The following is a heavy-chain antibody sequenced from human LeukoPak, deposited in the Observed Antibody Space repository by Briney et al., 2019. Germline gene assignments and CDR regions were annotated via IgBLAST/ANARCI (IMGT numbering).Heavy chain of an antibody. J-gene: IGHJ4*02. CDR3: ARDFPGFDY. CDR1: GFTFSDYY. V-gene: IGHV3-11*05. Sequence: GGSLRLSCAASGFTFSDYYMSWIRRAPGKGREWVSCISSRSDYIHYADSVKGRFAISRDNAKNSLYLQLNDLRVEDTAVYYCARDFPGFDYWGQGTLVTVSS. CDR2: ISSRSDYI.